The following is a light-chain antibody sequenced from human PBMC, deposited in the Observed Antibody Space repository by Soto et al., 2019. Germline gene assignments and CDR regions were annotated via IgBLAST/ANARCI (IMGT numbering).Light chain of an antibody. CDR1: PSVSSSY. CDR3: QQRSNWPPKIT. J-gene: IGKJ5*01. CDR2: DAS. V-gene: IGKV3D-20*02. Sequence: EIVWTQSPGTLSLSPGERATLSCRASPSVSSSYLAWYQQKTGQAPRLLIYDASNRATGIPARFSGSGSGTDFTLTISSLEPEDFAVYYCQQRSNWPPKITFGQGTRLEIK.